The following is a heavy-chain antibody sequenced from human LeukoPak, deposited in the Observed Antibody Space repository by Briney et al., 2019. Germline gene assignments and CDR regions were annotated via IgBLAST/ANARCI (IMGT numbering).Heavy chain of an antibody. CDR1: GFTLSSYA. J-gene: IGHJ3*02. D-gene: IGHD2-15*01. CDR3: AKEIYCSGGSCYSDAFDI. CDR2: ISGSGGST. V-gene: IGHV3-23*01. Sequence: GSLRLSCAASGFTLSSYALSWVRQAPGKGREWVSAISGSGGSTYYADPVKGRFTISRDNSKNTLYLQMKSLRAEDTAVYYCAKEIYCSGGSCYSDAFDIWGQGTMVTVSS.